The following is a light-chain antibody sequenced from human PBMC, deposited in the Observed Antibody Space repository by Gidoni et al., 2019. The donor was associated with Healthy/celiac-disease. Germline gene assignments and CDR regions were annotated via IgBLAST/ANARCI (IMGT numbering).Light chain of an antibody. CDR2: RNN. CDR3: AAWDDSLSGHVV. V-gene: IGLV1-47*01. CDR1: SSNIGSNY. Sequence: QSVLTQPPSASGTPGQRVTIPCSGSSSNIGSNYVYWFQQLPGTAPKLLIYRNNQRPSGVPDRFSGSKSGTSASLAISGLRSEYEADYYCAAWDDSLSGHVVFGGGTKLTVX. J-gene: IGLJ2*01.